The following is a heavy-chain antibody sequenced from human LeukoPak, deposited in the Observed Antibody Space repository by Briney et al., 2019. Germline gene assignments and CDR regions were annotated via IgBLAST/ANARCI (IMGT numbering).Heavy chain of an antibody. CDR1: GFTFSDYY. Sequence: GGSLRLSCAASGFTFSDYYMSWIRQAPGKGLEWVSYISSSGSTIYYADSVKGRFTISRDNAKDSLYLQVNSLRAGDTAVYYCARGYYDNSGYFRGAYWGQGTLVTVSS. J-gene: IGHJ4*02. CDR2: ISSSGSTI. CDR3: ARGYYDNSGYFRGAY. D-gene: IGHD3-22*01. V-gene: IGHV3-11*01.